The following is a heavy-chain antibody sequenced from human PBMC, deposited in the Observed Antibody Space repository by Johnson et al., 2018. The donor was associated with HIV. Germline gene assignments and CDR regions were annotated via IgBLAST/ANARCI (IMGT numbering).Heavy chain of an antibody. CDR3: ARVRGLIAFDI. CDR1: GFTFSSYA. D-gene: IGHD3-22*01. Sequence: QVKLVESGGGVVQPGRSLRLSCAASGFTFSSYAMHWVRQAPGKGLEWVAVISYDGSNKYYADSVKGRFTISRDNSKNTLYLQMNSLRAEDTAVYYCARVRGLIAFDIWGQGTMVTVSS. J-gene: IGHJ3*02. CDR2: ISYDGSNK. V-gene: IGHV3-30-3*01.